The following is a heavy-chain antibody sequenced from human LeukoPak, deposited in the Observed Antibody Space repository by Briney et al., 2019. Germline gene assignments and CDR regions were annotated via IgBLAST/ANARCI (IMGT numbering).Heavy chain of an antibody. CDR1: GYTFTSYY. D-gene: IGHD3-22*01. CDR3: AREPLFTMIVVERRYAFDI. Sequence: ASVTVSCKASGYTFTSYYMHWVRQAPGQGLEWMGIINPSGGSTSYAQKFQGRVTMTRDTSTSTVYMELSSLRSEDTAVYYCAREPLFTMIVVERRYAFDIWGQGTMVTVSS. J-gene: IGHJ3*02. V-gene: IGHV1-46*01. CDR2: INPSGGST.